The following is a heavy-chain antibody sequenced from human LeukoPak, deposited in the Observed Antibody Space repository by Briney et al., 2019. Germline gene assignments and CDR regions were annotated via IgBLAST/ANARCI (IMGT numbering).Heavy chain of an antibody. CDR1: GHTFTSYY. Sequence: ASVKVSCKASGHTFTSYYMHWVRQAPGQGPEWMGWINPNSGDTNYAQKFQGRVTMTRDTSISTAYMELSRLKSDDTAVYYCARSDGFSGYSSLGDSWGQGTLVTVSS. CDR3: ARSDGFSGYSSLGDS. J-gene: IGHJ5*01. D-gene: IGHD3-22*01. CDR2: INPNSGDT. V-gene: IGHV1-2*02.